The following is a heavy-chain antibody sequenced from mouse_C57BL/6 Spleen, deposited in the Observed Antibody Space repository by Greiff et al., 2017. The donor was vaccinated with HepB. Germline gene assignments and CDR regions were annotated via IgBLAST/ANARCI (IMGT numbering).Heavy chain of an antibody. CDR1: GFTFSDYG. Sequence: EVKLMESGGGLVKPGGSLKLSCAASGFTFSDYGMHWVRQAPEKGLEWVAYISSGSSTIYYADKVKGRFTISRDNAKNTLFLQMTSLRSEDTAMYYCAMFYGYYAMDYWGQGTSVTVSS. D-gene: IGHD1-1*02. V-gene: IGHV5-17*01. CDR3: AMFYGYYAMDY. J-gene: IGHJ4*01. CDR2: ISSGSSTI.